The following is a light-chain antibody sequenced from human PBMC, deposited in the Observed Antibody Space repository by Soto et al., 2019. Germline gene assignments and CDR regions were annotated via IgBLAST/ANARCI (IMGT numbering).Light chain of an antibody. CDR2: GAS. Sequence: EIVLTQSPGTLSLSPGERATLSCRASQSVSSDYLAWYQQKPGQAPRLLIYGASSRATGIPDSFSDSGSGTDFTLTIGRLDPEEFAVYYCQKHGFSPPYTFGQGTKLEIK. J-gene: IGKJ2*01. CDR3: QKHGFSPPYT. V-gene: IGKV3-20*01. CDR1: QSVSSDY.